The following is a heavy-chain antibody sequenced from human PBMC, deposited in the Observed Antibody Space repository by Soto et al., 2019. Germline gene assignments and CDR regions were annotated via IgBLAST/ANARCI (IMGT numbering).Heavy chain of an antibody. CDR3: ARPLRDRNYYYGMAV. D-gene: IGHD3-22*01. Sequence: QVQLVQSGAEMQQPGASVRVSCKASGGTFSKYAFSWVRQAPGQGLEWLGGTIPMFGTPNYAQKFQGRVDISADESTATVYMESSSLRSEDTAVYFCARPLRDRNYYYGMAVWGQGTTVTVSS. V-gene: IGHV1-69*01. J-gene: IGHJ6*02. CDR1: GGTFSKYA. CDR2: TIPMFGTP.